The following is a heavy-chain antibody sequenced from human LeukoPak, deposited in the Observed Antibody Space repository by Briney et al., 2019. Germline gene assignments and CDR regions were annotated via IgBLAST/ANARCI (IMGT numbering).Heavy chain of an antibody. V-gene: IGHV3-21*01. CDR2: ISSDSSYI. Sequence: GGSLRLSCAASGFTFRNYGMTWVRQAPGKGLEWVSSISSDSSYIHYADSLEGRFTISRDNANYSLCLQMNSMRAEDTAVYYCAVNHRDGYSELGYWGQGTLVTVSS. D-gene: IGHD5-24*01. CDR3: AVNHRDGYSELGY. CDR1: GFTFRNYG. J-gene: IGHJ4*02.